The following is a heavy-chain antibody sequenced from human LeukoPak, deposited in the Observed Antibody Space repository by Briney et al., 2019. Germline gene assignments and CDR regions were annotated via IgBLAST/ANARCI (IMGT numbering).Heavy chain of an antibody. V-gene: IGHV1-69*02. Sequence: GASVKVSCKTSGYTFTGYYLYWVRQAPGQGLEWMGRIIPILGIANYAQKFQGRVTITADKSTSTAYMELSSLRSEDTAVYYCASGSGFDYWGQGTLVTVSS. CDR2: IIPILGIA. CDR1: GYTFTGYY. J-gene: IGHJ4*02. CDR3: ASGSGFDY. D-gene: IGHD6-19*01.